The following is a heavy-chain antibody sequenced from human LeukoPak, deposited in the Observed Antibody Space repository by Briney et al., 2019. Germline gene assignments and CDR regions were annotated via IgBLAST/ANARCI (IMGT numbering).Heavy chain of an antibody. D-gene: IGHD5-18*01. V-gene: IGHV4-59*01. Sequence: SETLSLTCTVSGGSISSYYWSWIRQPPGKGLEWIGYISCSGSTNYNPSLKSRVTISVDTSKNQFSLKLSSVTAADTAVYYCARWGDGYIDYWGQGTLVTVSS. CDR1: GGSISSYY. J-gene: IGHJ4*02. CDR2: ISCSGST. CDR3: ARWGDGYIDY.